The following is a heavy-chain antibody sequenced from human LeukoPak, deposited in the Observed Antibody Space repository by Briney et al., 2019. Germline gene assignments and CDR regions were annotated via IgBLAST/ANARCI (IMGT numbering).Heavy chain of an antibody. V-gene: IGHV4-4*07. J-gene: IGHJ6*03. CDR3: ARVGYSSGWSYYYYYMDV. D-gene: IGHD6-19*01. Sequence: SETLSLTCTVSGGSISSYYWSWIRQPAGKGLEWIGRIYTSGSTNYNPSLKSRVTMSVDTSKDQFSLKLSSVTAADTAVYYCARVGYSSGWSYYYYYMDVWGKGTTVTVSS. CDR1: GGSISSYY. CDR2: IYTSGST.